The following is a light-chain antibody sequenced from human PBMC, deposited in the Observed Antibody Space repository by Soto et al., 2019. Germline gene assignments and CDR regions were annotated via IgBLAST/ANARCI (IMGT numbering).Light chain of an antibody. CDR1: QSITRS. J-gene: IGKJ5*01. CDR2: GAS. Sequence: EIVLTQSPATLSVSPGERATLSCRASQSITRSLAWYQQKPGQAPRLLIYGASTRAPGVPARFSGSGSGTEFTLTISSLQSEDFAVYYCQQYNIWPPVTFGQGTRLEIK. CDR3: QQYNIWPPVT. V-gene: IGKV3-15*01.